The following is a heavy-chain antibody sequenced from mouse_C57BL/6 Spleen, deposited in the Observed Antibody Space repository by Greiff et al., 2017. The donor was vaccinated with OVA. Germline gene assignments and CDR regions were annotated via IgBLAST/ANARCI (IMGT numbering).Heavy chain of an antibody. Sequence: EVQRVESVAELVRPGASVKLSCTASGFNIKNTYMHWVKQRPEQGLEWIGRIDPANGNTKYAPKFQGKATITADTSSNTAYLQLSSLTSEDTAIYYCAAFTTVVAPDFDYWGQGTTLTVSS. CDR3: AAFTTVVAPDFDY. CDR2: IDPANGNT. D-gene: IGHD1-1*01. V-gene: IGHV14-3*01. CDR1: GFNIKNTY. J-gene: IGHJ2*01.